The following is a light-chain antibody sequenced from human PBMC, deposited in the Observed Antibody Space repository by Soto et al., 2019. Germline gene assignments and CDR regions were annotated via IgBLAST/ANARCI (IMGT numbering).Light chain of an antibody. CDR3: TSWDDSLKALL. Sequence: QSALTQPPSASGSPGQSVAISCTGTSSDVGGYNYVSWYQQHPGKAPKLMIYEVNKRPSGVPDRFSGSKSGNTASLTVSGLQAEDEADYYCTSWDDSLKALLFGGGTKVTVL. J-gene: IGLJ3*02. CDR2: EVN. V-gene: IGLV2-8*01. CDR1: SSDVGGYNY.